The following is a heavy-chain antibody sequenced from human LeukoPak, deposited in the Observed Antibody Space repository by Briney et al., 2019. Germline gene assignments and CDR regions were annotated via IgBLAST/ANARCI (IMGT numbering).Heavy chain of an antibody. CDR3: AKSNGYTNGWYDY. CDR2: ISASGGST. D-gene: IGHD6-13*01. V-gene: IGHV3-23*01. Sequence: GGSLRVSCAASGFTFSNYAMSWVRQAPGKGLEWVSGISASGGSTYYAHSVNGRFTISRDNSKNTVSLQMDSLRAEDTALYYCAKSNGYTNGWYDYWGQGTLVTVSS. J-gene: IGHJ4*02. CDR1: GFTFSNYA.